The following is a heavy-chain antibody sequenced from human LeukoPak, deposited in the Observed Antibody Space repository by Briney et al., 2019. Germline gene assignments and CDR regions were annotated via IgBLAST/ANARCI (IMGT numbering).Heavy chain of an antibody. D-gene: IGHD1-26*01. V-gene: IGHV1-69*13. CDR3: ARRGSGSYWDYYYYGMDV. CDR2: IIPIFGTA. Sequence: SVKVSCKASGGTFSSYAISWVRQAPGQGLEWMGGIIPIFGTANYAQKFQGRVTITADESTSTAYMELSSLRSEDTAVYYCARRGSGSYWDYYYYGMDVWGQGTTVTVSS. CDR1: GGTFSSYA. J-gene: IGHJ6*02.